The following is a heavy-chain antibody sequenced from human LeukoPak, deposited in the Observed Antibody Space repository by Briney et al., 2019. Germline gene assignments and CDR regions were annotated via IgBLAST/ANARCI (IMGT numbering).Heavy chain of an antibody. CDR3: ARRAYYSGSGMTTVDAFDI. V-gene: IGHV4-39*01. D-gene: IGHD3-10*01. CDR1: GGSISSSSYY. CDR2: IFYTGST. J-gene: IGHJ3*02. Sequence: PSETLSLTCTVSGGSISSSSYYGGWIRQPPGKGLEWIGSIFYTGSTYYNPSLESRVTISVDMSKNQFSLKLSSVTAADTAVYYCARRAYYSGSGMTTVDAFDIWGQGTMVAVSS.